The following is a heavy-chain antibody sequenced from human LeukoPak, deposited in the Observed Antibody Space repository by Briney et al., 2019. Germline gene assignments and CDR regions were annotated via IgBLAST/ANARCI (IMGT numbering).Heavy chain of an antibody. V-gene: IGHV4-30-4*08. CDR1: GDSISSSNYY. J-gene: IGHJ4*02. CDR2: IYYSGST. D-gene: IGHD2-21*01. Sequence: TLSLTCTVSGDSISSSNYYWGWMRQPPGKGLEWIGYIYYSGSTYYNPSLKSRVTISLDTSENQFSLKLSSVTAADTAMYYCARGPCSGGDCYYFDYWGPGTLVTVSS. CDR3: ARGPCSGGDCYYFDY.